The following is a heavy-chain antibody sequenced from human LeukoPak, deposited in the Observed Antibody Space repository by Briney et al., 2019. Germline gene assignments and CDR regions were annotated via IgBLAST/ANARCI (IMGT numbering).Heavy chain of an antibody. D-gene: IGHD6-19*01. CDR2: ISVSGVST. CDR1: VFTFSRYA. Sequence: GGSLTLSCAASVFTFSRYALSWLRQAPGTGLEGVSVISVSGVSTYYADSVKGRFTISRDNPKNTLYLQTNSLKAEDTAVYYCAKDQLSSGLNWFDPWGQGTLVTVSS. CDR3: AKDQLSSGLNWFDP. J-gene: IGHJ5*02. V-gene: IGHV3-23*01.